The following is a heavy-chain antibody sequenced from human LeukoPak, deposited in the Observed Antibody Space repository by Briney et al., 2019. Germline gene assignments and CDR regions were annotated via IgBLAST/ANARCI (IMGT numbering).Heavy chain of an antibody. J-gene: IGHJ4*02. V-gene: IGHV3-21*01. Sequence: GGSLRLSCAASGFTFSSYEMNWVRQAPGKGLEWVSSISSSSSYIYYADSVKGRFTISRDNAKNSLYLQMNSLRAEDTAVYYCASGQQWLHYFDYWGQGTLVTVSS. CDR3: ASGQQWLHYFDY. CDR1: GFTFSSYE. CDR2: ISSSSSYI. D-gene: IGHD6-19*01.